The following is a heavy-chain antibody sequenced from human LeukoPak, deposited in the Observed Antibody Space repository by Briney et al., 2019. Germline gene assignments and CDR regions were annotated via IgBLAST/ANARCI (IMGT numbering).Heavy chain of an antibody. CDR1: GGSINSYY. D-gene: IGHD2-15*01. CDR3: ARGTYCSGGSCYPYYFDY. Sequence: SETLSLTCTVSGGSINSYYWSWLRQPAGKGLEWIGRIYTSGSTNYNPSLKSRVTMSVDTSKNQFSLKLSSVTAADTAVYYCARGTYCSGGSCYPYYFDYWGQGTLVTVSS. CDR2: IYTSGST. V-gene: IGHV4-4*07. J-gene: IGHJ4*02.